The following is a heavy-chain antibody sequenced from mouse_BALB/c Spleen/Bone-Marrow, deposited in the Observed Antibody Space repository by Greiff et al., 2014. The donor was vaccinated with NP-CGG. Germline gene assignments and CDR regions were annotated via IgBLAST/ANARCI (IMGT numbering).Heavy chain of an antibody. V-gene: IGHV5-17*02. J-gene: IGHJ3*01. CDR2: ISSGSRTI. CDR3: ARNEDFWFGY. CDR1: GFPFRSFG. Sequence: VQLKESGGGLVQPGGSRKLSCAASGFPFRSFGMHWVRQAPEKGLEWVAYISSGSRTIYSADTVRGRFTISRDNPKNTLFLQMTRQRAEYTAMYDCARNEDFWFGYWGQGTLVTVSA.